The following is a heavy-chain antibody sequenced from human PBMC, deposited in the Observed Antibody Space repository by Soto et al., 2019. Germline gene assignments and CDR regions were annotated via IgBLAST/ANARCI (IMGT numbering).Heavy chain of an antibody. CDR3: ARWGIAAAGTDDY. CDR2: IDPSDFYT. D-gene: IGHD6-13*01. CDR1: GYRFTSYW. J-gene: IGHJ4*02. V-gene: IGHV5-10-1*01. Sequence: PGESLKISCKGSGYRFTSYWIGWVRQMPGKGLEWMGRIDPSDFYTNYSPSFQGHVTISADKSISTAYLQWSSLKASDTAMYYCARWGIAAAGTDDYWGQGTLVTVSS.